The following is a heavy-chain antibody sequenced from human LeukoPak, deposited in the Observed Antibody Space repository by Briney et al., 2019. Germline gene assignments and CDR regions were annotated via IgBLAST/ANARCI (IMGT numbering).Heavy chain of an antibody. Sequence: GGSLRLSCAASGFTFSSYTMNWVRQAPGKGLEWVSSIAGSSGYISYADSVKGRFTISRDNAKKSLYLQMTSLTAKDTAVYYCARDRGAYCGGDCYLGFDYWGRGTLVTVSS. CDR2: IAGSSGYI. D-gene: IGHD2-21*02. CDR1: GFTFSSYT. J-gene: IGHJ4*01. CDR3: ARDRGAYCGGDCYLGFDY. V-gene: IGHV3-21*01.